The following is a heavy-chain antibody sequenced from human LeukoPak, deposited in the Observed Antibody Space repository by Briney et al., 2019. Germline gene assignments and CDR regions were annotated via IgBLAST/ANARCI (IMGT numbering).Heavy chain of an antibody. J-gene: IGHJ4*02. CDR3: ARGGLFAYYFDY. V-gene: IGHV3-74*01. D-gene: IGHD3-10*02. CDR2: IKGDEMTT. CDR1: GFTFDNFA. Sequence: PGGSLRLSCAASGFTFDNFAMHWVRQAPGKGLEWVSRIKGDEMTTNYADSVEGRFTISRDNAKNTVYLEINSLRAEGTAVYYCARGGLFAYYFDYWGQGTLVTVSS.